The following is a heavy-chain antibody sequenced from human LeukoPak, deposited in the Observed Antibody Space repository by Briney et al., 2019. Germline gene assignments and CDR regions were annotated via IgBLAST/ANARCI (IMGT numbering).Heavy chain of an antibody. CDR1: GFTLSSYA. V-gene: IGHV3-23*01. D-gene: IGHD1-26*01. CDR3: AKPNTSGSYRPADAFDI. CDR2: ISVSGNT. J-gene: IGHJ3*02. Sequence: GGSLRLSCAASGFTLSSYAMSWVRQGPGKGLEWVSAISVSGNTYHADSVKGRFTISRDSSKNTLYLQMNSLRAEDTAVYYCAKPNTSGSYRPADAFDIWGQGTMVTVSS.